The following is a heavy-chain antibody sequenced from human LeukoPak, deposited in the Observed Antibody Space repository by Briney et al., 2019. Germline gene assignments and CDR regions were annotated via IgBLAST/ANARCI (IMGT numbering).Heavy chain of an antibody. V-gene: IGHV3-30*04. CDR1: GFTFSSYA. Sequence: GGSLRLSCAASGFTFSSYAMHWVRQAPGKGLEWVAVISYDGSNKYYADSVKGRFTISRDNSKNTLYLQMNSLRAEDTAVYYCARVKQLVPAFDIWGQGTMVTVSS. D-gene: IGHD6-13*01. CDR2: ISYDGSNK. J-gene: IGHJ3*02. CDR3: ARVKQLVPAFDI.